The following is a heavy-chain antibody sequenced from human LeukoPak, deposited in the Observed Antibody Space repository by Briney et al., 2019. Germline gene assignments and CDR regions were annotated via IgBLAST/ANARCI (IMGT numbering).Heavy chain of an antibody. D-gene: IGHD6-13*01. CDR2: ISAFSGST. CDR3: ARERYSSSPRSMDV. V-gene: IGHV1-18*01. J-gene: IGHJ6*03. Sequence: GASVKVSCKASGYTFTGYGISWVRQAPGQGLEWMGWISAFSGSTDYAQTVQGRVTMTTDTSTNTAYMELRSLRSDDTAVYYCARERYSSSPRSMDVWGKGTTVTVSS. CDR1: GYTFTGYG.